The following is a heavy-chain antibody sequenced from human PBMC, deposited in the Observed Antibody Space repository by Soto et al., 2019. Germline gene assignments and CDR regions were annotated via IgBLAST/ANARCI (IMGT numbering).Heavy chain of an antibody. CDR1: GGSFSIYT. CDR2: IIPMFDIA. CDR3: TLGSWSAEIISI. J-gene: IGHJ1*01. V-gene: IGHV1-69*02. Sequence: QVQLVQSGVEVKKPGSSVKVSCKDSGGSFSIYTIFWVRQAPGQGHEWMGRIIPMFDIANYAQIFQGRVTMNAENSTATVYMERIGLRSNDTAIYNSTLGSWSAEIISICGQ. D-gene: IGHD6-13*01.